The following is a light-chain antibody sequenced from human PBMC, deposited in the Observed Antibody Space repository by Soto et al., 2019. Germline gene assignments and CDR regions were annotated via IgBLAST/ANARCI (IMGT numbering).Light chain of an antibody. CDR2: DAS. V-gene: IGKV3-20*01. Sequence: EFVLAQSPGTLSFSPGERATLSCRASQSVRNNYLAWYQQKPGQAPRLLIYDASSRATGIPDRFSGGGSGTDFTLTISRLEPEDFAVYYCQQYISYPRTFGGGTKV. CDR3: QQYISYPRT. CDR1: QSVRNNY. J-gene: IGKJ4*01.